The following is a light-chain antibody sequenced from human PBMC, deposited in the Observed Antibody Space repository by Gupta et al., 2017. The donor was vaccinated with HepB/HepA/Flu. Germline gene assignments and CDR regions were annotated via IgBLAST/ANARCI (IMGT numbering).Light chain of an antibody. CDR2: EDA. CDR1: RMGEKY. V-gene: IGLV3-1*01. Sequence: SYDLTQAPSVSVSPGQTATITCSGYRMGEKYASWYQQKPGQSPVLIIYEDAKRPSGIPERFYGANSGNTENLTISGTQATEEADYYCQSWERSTVVVGGGTKLTVL. CDR3: QSWERSTVV. J-gene: IGLJ3*02.